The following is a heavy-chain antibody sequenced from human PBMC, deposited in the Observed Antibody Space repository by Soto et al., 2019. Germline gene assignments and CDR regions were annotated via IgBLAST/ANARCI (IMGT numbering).Heavy chain of an antibody. V-gene: IGHV1-18*04. CDR1: GYTFTSYG. CDR3: ATPSSNGDYYYGMEF. J-gene: IGHJ6*02. CDR2: ISAYNGNT. D-gene: IGHD4-4*01. Sequence: ASVKVSCKASGYTFTSYGISWVRQAPGQGLEWMGWISAYNGNTNYAQKLQGRVTMTTDTSTSTAYMELRSLRSDDTAVYYCATPSSNGDYYYGMEFWGQGTTVTFAS.